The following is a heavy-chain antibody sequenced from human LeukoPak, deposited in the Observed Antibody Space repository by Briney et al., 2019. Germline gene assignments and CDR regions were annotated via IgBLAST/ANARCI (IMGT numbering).Heavy chain of an antibody. J-gene: IGHJ4*02. Sequence: GGSLRLSCAASGFTFSSYAMSWVRQAPGKGLGWVSVIRGSGGSTYYADSVKGRFTISRDNSKNTLYLQMNSLRAEDTAVYYCAKGGYYYDSSGYLDYWGQGTLVTVSS. D-gene: IGHD3-22*01. V-gene: IGHV3-23*01. CDR3: AKGGYYYDSSGYLDY. CDR2: IRGSGGST. CDR1: GFTFSSYA.